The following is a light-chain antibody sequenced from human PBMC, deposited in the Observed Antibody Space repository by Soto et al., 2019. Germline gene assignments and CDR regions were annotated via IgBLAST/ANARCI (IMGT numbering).Light chain of an antibody. Sequence: QSVLTQPPSVSAAPGQRVTISCTGSSSNSGAGYDVHWYQQLPGTAPKLLIYGNSNRPSGVPDRFSGSKSGTAASLALTGLQAEDEADYYCQSYDSSLSGWVFGGGTKLTVL. V-gene: IGLV1-40*01. CDR2: GNS. CDR1: SSNSGAGYD. J-gene: IGLJ3*02. CDR3: QSYDSSLSGWV.